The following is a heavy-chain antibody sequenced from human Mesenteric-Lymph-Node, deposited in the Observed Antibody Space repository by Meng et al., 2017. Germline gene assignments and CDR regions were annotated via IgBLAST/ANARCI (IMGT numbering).Heavy chain of an antibody. CDR3: AKLGTSWAY. CDR2: ISGNGRNT. Sequence: GESLKISCAASGLTFSSYMMNWVRQAPGKGLEWVSFISGNGRNTYYADSVKGRFTISRDNSKDTVYLQMNNLGPEDTALYYCAKLGTSWAYWGQGTLVTVSS. J-gene: IGHJ4*02. V-gene: IGHV3-23*01. CDR1: GLTFSSYM. D-gene: IGHD1-14*01.